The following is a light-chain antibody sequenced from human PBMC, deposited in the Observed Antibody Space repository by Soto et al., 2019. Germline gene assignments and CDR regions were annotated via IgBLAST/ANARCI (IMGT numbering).Light chain of an antibody. J-gene: IGKJ2*01. CDR3: QHHNDWVKT. CDR2: GAS. CDR1: QSVSSN. Sequence: EIVMTQSPATLSVSPGGRATLSCRASQSVSSNLAWYQQKPGQAPRLLISGASSRATGIPARFSGSGFGTEFTLTISSLQSEYFAVYYCQHHNDWVKTFGQRTKLEIE. V-gene: IGKV3-15*01.